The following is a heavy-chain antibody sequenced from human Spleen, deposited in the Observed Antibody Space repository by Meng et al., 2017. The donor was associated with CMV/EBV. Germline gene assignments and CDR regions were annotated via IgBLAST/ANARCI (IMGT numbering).Heavy chain of an antibody. Sequence: ASVKVSCKVSGYTLTELSMHWVRQAPGKGLEWMGRINPNTGGASYAQKFQGRVAMTRDSSISTAYMELSSLRSDDTAVYYCARDPSQIYWFDTWGQGTLVTVSS. D-gene: IGHD2/OR15-2a*01. V-gene: IGHV1-2*06. J-gene: IGHJ5*02. CDR3: ARDPSQIYWFDT. CDR2: INPNTGGA. CDR1: GYTLTELS.